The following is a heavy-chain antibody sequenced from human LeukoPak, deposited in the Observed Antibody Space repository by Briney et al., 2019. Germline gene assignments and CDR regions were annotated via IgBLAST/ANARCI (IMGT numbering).Heavy chain of an antibody. CDR3: ARMLDSAAAGASNWFDP. V-gene: IGHV4-59*12. CDR2: KYHNSGAT. Sequence: SETLSLTCTVSGASISSDYWSWIRQPPGKGLEWMGYKYHNSGATAYNPSLASRASISLDTSNNQFSLKLSSVTAADTAVYYCARMLDSAAAGASNWFDPWGQGTLVTVSS. D-gene: IGHD6-13*01. J-gene: IGHJ5*02. CDR1: GASISSDY.